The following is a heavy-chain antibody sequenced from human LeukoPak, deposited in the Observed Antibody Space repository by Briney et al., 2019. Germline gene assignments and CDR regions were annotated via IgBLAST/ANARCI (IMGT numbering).Heavy chain of an antibody. J-gene: IGHJ4*02. V-gene: IGHV4-4*07. CDR1: GGSISSYH. D-gene: IGHD4-23*01. CDR3: ARDLHGGNLFDY. CDR2: IYTSGST. Sequence: SETLSLTCIVSGGSISSYHWSWIRQPAGKGLEWIGRIYTSGSTNYNPSLKSRVTMSVDTSKNQFSLKLSSVTAADTAVYYCARDLHGGNLFDYWGQGTLVTVSS.